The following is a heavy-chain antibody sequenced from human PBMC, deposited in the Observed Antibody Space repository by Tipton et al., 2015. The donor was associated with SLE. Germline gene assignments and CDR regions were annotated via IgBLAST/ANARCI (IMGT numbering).Heavy chain of an antibody. V-gene: IGHV4-59*01. CDR2: IYYSGST. D-gene: IGHD2-15*01. CDR3: ATPGGYCSGGSCYGDAFDI. CDR1: GGSFSSYY. Sequence: TLSLTCAVYGGSFSSYYWSWIRQPPGKGLEWIGYIYYSGSTNYNPSLKSRVTISVDTSKNQFSLKLSSVTAADTAVYYCATPGGYCSGGSCYGDAFDIWGQGTMVTVSS. J-gene: IGHJ3*02.